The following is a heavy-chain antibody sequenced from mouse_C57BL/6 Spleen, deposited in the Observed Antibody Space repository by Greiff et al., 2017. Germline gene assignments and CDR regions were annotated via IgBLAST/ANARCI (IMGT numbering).Heavy chain of an antibody. CDR3: ARKDFDY. J-gene: IGHJ2*01. CDR2: ISSGSSTI. V-gene: IGHV5-17*01. CDR1: GFTFSDYG. Sequence: EVKLVESGGGLVKPGGSLKLSCAASGFTFSDYGMHWVRQAPEKGLEWVAYISSGSSTIYYADTVKGRFTIARDNAENTLFLQMTSLRSEDTAMYYCARKDFDYWGQGTTLAVSS.